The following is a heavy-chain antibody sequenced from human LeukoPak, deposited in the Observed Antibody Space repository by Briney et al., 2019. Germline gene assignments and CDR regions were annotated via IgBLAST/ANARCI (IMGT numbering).Heavy chain of an antibody. D-gene: IGHD6-19*01. J-gene: IGHJ4*02. V-gene: IGHV1-46*01. CDR2: INPSGGST. CDR3: ARDVPSIAVAALSGRDFDY. Sequence: ASVKVSCKASGYTFTSYYMHWVRQAPGQGLEWMGIINPSGGSTSYAQKFQGRVTMTRDTSTSTVYMELSSLRSEDTAVYYCARDVPSIAVAALSGRDFDYWGQGTLVTVSS. CDR1: GYTFTSYY.